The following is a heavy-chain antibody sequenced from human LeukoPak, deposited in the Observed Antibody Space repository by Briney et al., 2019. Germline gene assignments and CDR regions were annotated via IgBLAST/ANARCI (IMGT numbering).Heavy chain of an antibody. J-gene: IGHJ4*02. CDR2: ISGGGGST. D-gene: IGHD5-24*01. CDR1: GFTFTSYS. CDR3: TRVGYIDEGIDY. Sequence: GGSLRLSCAASGFTFTSYSMNWVRQAPGKGLEWVSTISGGGGSTYYADSVKGRFTISRDNSKNTLYLQVNSLRAEDTAIYYCTRVGYIDEGIDYWGQGTLVTVSS. V-gene: IGHV3-23*01.